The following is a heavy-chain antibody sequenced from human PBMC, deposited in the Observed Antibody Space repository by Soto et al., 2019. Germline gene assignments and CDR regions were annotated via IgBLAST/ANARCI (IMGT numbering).Heavy chain of an antibody. CDR1: GGSISSSSYY. V-gene: IGHV4-39*01. D-gene: IGHD2-2*01. J-gene: IGHJ6*02. CDR3: ASPYCSSTSCHADYYYGMDV. CDR2: IYYSGST. Sequence: QLQLQESGPGLVKPSETLSLTCTVSGGSISSSSYYWGWIRQPPGKGLEWIGSIYYSGSTYYNPSLKSRVTISVDTSKNQFSLKLSSVTPADTAVYYCASPYCSSTSCHADYYYGMDVWGQGTTVTVSS.